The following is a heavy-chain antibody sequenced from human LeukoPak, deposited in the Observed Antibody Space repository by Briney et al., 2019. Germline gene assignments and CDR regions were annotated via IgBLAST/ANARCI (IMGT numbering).Heavy chain of an antibody. CDR1: GFIFSSYG. J-gene: IGHJ4*02. CDR2: IRYDGSNK. CDR3: AKDPSLDY. V-gene: IGHV3-30*02. Sequence: GGSLRLSCGASGFIFSSYGMHWVRQAPGKGLEWVAFIRYDGSNKYYTDSVKGRFTISRDNSKNTLYLQMNSLRAEDTAVYYCAKDPSLDYWGQGTLVTVSS.